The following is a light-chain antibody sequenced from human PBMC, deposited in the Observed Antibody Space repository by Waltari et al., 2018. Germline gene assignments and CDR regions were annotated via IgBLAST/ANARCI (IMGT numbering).Light chain of an antibody. CDR2: EVS. J-gene: IGLJ2*01. CDR1: SSDVGGYNY. Sequence: QSALTQHASVSGSPGQSITISCTGTSSDVGGYNYFSWYQQHPGKAPKLIIYEVSQRPSGVSNRFSGSKSGNTASLTISGLQAEDEADYYCCSYTSSGTLVVFGGGTNLAVL. V-gene: IGLV2-14*01. CDR3: CSYTSSGTLVV.